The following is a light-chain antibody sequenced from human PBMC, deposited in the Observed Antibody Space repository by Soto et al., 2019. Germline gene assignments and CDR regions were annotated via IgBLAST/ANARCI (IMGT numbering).Light chain of an antibody. CDR2: GAS. J-gene: IGKJ1*01. CDR3: QQYNNWPRT. V-gene: IGKV3-15*01. Sequence: EKVMTQSPATLSASPGERATLSCRASQSVSSNLAWYQQKPVQAPRLLIYGASTRATEIPARFSGTGSGTEFTLTISSLQSEDCAVYYCQQYNNWPRTFGQGTKVEIK. CDR1: QSVSSN.